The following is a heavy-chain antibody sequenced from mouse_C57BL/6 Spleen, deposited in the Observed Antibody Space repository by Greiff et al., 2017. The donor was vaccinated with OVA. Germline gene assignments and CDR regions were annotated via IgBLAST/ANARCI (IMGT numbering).Heavy chain of an antibody. Sequence: EVQLVESGGDLVKPGGSLKLSCAASGFTFSSYGMSWVRQTPDKRLEWVATISSGGSYTYYPDSVKGRFTISRDNATNTLYLQMRSLKSEDTAMYYCPRHDYYGGSYNYFDYWGQGTTLTVSS. CDR3: PRHDYYGGSYNYFDY. CDR2: ISSGGSYT. CDR1: GFTFSSYG. D-gene: IGHD1-1*01. J-gene: IGHJ2*01. V-gene: IGHV5-6*01.